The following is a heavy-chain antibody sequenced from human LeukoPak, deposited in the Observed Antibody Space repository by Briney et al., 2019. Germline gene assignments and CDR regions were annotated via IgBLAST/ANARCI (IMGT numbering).Heavy chain of an antibody. CDR2: IYHSGST. D-gene: IGHD1-26*01. J-gene: IGHJ4*02. Sequence: SETLSLTCTVSGGSISSGGYYWSWVRQHPGKGLEWIGYIYHSGSTYYNPSLKSRGTISVDTSKNQFSLKLNSVTAADTAVYYCARDHEVGGTFYFDYWGQGTLVTVSS. CDR3: ARDHEVGGTFYFDY. CDR1: GGSISSGGYY. V-gene: IGHV4-31*03.